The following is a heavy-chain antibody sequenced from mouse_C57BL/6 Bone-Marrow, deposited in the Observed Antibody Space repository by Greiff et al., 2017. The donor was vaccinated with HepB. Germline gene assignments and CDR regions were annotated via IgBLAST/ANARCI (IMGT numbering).Heavy chain of an antibody. CDR3: ARGYGKRSLDY. Sequence: VNVVESGAELARPGASVKMSCKASGYTFTSYTIHWVKQRPGQGLEWIGYINPSSGYTKYNQKFKDKATLTADKSSSTAYMQLSSLTSEDSAVYYCARGYGKRSLDYWGQGTTLTVSS. CDR1: GYTFTSYT. J-gene: IGHJ2*01. CDR2: INPSSGYT. V-gene: IGHV1-4*01. D-gene: IGHD1-1*01.